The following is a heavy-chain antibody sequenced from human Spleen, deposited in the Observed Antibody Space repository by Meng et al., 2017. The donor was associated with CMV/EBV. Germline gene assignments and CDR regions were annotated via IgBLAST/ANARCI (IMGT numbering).Heavy chain of an antibody. CDR2: IYWEDDN. D-gene: IGHD2/OR15-2a*01. CDR3: AHTRLYDWFDP. V-gene: IGHV2-5*02. Sequence: QITCQASCPSLVTPQPSLTLTCTFSVFSLSTSGVVVGWIRQPPGKALEWVALIYWEDDNRYSPSQKSRLTITKDTSKNPVVLTMTNMDPVDTATYHCAHTRLYDWFDPWGQGTLVTVSS. J-gene: IGHJ5*02. CDR1: VFSLSTSGVV.